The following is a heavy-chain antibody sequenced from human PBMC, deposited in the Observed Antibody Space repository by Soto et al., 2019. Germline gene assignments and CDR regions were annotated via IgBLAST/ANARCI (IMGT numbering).Heavy chain of an antibody. D-gene: IGHD3-10*01. CDR2: TYYRSKWYN. V-gene: IGHV6-1*01. Sequence: PSQTLSLTCAISGDSVSSNSAAWNWIRQSPSRGLEWLGRTYYRSKWYNDYAVSVKSRITINPDTSKNQFSLQLNSVTPEDTAVYYCARGRVTMVRGVLKWFDPWGQGTLVTVSS. CDR3: ARGRVTMVRGVLKWFDP. CDR1: GDSVSSNSAA. J-gene: IGHJ5*02.